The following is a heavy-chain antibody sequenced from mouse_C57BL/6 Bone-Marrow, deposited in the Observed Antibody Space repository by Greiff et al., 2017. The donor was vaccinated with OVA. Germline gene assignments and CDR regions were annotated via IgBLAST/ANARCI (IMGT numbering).Heavy chain of an antibody. CDR1: GFTFSSYG. CDR3: ASLYDGFPWFAY. V-gene: IGHV5-6*02. CDR2: ISSGGSYT. J-gene: IGHJ3*01. D-gene: IGHD2-3*01. Sequence: DVKLQESGGDLVKPGGSLKLSCAASGFTFSSYGMSWVRQTPDKRLEWVATISSGGSYTYYPDSVKGRFTISRDNAKNTLYLQMSSLKSEDTAMYYCASLYDGFPWFAYWGQGTLVTVSA.